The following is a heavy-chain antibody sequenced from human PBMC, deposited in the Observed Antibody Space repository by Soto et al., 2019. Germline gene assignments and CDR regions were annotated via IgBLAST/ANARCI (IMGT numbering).Heavy chain of an antibody. CDR3: ARVVPGAEAWFGP. J-gene: IGHJ5*02. Sequence: ASVKVSCKASGYMFTGFYLHWVRQAPGQGLEWMGWINPNNGVTTYAQKFQGRVSMTTDTSTTTAYMELRSLRSDDTAVYYCARVVPGAEAWFGPWGQGTLVTVSS. CDR2: INPNNGVT. V-gene: IGHV1-2*02. D-gene: IGHD2-2*01. CDR1: GYMFTGFY.